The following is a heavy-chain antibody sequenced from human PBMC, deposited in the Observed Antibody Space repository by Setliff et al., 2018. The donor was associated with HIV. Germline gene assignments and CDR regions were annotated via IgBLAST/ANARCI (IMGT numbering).Heavy chain of an antibody. D-gene: IGHD3-10*01. J-gene: IGHJ4*02. CDR3: ARDRVPLY. CDR1: GFSFSTYW. Sequence: SLKISCVASGFSFSTYWMSWVRQAPGKGLEWVANIKQYGSEKYYVDSVKGRFIISRDDAKNLLYLQMNSLRAEDTAVYYCARDRVPLYWGQGMLVTVSS. CDR2: IKQYGSEK. V-gene: IGHV3-7*01.